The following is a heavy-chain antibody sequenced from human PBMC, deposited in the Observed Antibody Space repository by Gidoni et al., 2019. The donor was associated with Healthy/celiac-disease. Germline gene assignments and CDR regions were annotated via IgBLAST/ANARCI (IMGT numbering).Heavy chain of an antibody. CDR1: GYTFTSYG. J-gene: IGHJ5*02. V-gene: IGHV1-18*01. D-gene: IGHD3-9*01. Sequence: QVQLVQSGAEVKKPGASVKVSCKDSGYTFTSYGISWVRQAPGQGLEWMGWISAYNGNTNYAQKLQGRVTMTTDTSTSTAYMELRSLRSDDTAVYYCARVRGRYDILTGYELNWFDPWGQGTLVTVSS. CDR2: ISAYNGNT. CDR3: ARVRGRYDILTGYELNWFDP.